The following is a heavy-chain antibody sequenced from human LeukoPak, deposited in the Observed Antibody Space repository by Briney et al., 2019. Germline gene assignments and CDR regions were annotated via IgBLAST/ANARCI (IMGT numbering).Heavy chain of an antibody. V-gene: IGHV3-23*01. J-gene: IGHJ4*02. Sequence: GGSLRLSCAASGFTIRDYWMHWVRQAPGKGLVWVSAISGSGGSTYYADSVKGRFTISRDNSKNTLYLQMNSLRAEDTAVYYCAKELALALWYWGQGTLVTVSS. D-gene: IGHD2-21*01. CDR1: GFTIRDYW. CDR2: ISGSGGST. CDR3: AKELALALWY.